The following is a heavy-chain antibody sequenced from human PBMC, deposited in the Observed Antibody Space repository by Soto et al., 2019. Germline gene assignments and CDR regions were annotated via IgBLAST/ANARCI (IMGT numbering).Heavy chain of an antibody. V-gene: IGHV3-9*01. J-gene: IGHJ4*02. Sequence: GGSLRLSCAASGFTFDDYAMHWVRQAPGKGLEWVSGISWNSGSIGYADSVKGRFTISRDNAKNSLYLQMNSLRAEDTALYYCAKDAYYDILTGYKDYWGQGTLVTVSS. CDR3: AKDAYYDILTGYKDY. CDR1: GFTFDDYA. CDR2: ISWNSGSI. D-gene: IGHD3-9*01.